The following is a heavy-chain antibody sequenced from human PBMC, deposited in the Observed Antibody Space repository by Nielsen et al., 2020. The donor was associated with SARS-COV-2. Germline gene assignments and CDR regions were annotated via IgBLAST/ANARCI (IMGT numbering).Heavy chain of an antibody. D-gene: IGHD1-1*01. CDR3: AKVYTDAFDI. J-gene: IGHJ3*02. Sequence: GESLKISCAASGFTFSSYWMHWVRQAPGKGLEWVAGISYDGSNKYYADSVKGRFTISRDNSKNTVYLQMNSLRAEDTALYYCAKVYTDAFDIWGQGTMVTVSS. CDR2: ISYDGSNK. CDR1: GFTFSSYW. V-gene: IGHV3-30*18.